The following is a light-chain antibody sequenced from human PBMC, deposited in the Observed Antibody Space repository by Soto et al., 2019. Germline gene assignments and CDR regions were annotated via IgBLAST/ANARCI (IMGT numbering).Light chain of an antibody. J-gene: IGKJ1*01. Sequence: EIVLTQSPGTLSLSKGERATFSXRSSQSVSSNLAWYQQKPGQAPRLLIYGASIRATGIPARFSGSGSGTEFTLTISSLQSEDFAVYYCQHYNNWPPWTFGQGTKVDNK. CDR1: QSVSSN. V-gene: IGKV3-15*01. CDR2: GAS. CDR3: QHYNNWPPWT.